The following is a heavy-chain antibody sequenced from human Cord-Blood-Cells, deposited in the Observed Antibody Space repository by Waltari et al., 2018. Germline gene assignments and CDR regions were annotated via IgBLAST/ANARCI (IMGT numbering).Heavy chain of an antibody. J-gene: IGHJ3*02. CDR3: AKASSSVTLDAFDI. Sequence: EVQLLESGGGLVQPGGSLRLSCAASGFTFSSCAMSWVRQAPGKGLGWVSAITGLGGSTYYADSVKGRFTITRYNSKNTLYLQVNSVRAEDTAVYYCAKASSSVTLDAFDIWGQGTMVTVSS. D-gene: IGHD6-6*01. V-gene: IGHV3-23*01. CDR2: ITGLGGST. CDR1: GFTFSSCA.